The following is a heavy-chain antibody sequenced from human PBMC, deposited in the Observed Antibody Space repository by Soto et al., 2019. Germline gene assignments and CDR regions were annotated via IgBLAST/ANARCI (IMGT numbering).Heavy chain of an antibody. CDR2: ISGSGGST. J-gene: IGHJ3*02. Sequence: PGGSLRLSCAASGFTFSSYAMSWVRQAPGKGLEWVSAISGSGGSTYYADSVKGRFTISRDNSKNTLYLQMNSLRAEDTAVYYCAKDREYYYDSSGYYWGVSAFDIWGQGTMVTVSS. CDR3: AKDREYYYDSSGYYWGVSAFDI. V-gene: IGHV3-23*01. CDR1: GFTFSSYA. D-gene: IGHD3-22*01.